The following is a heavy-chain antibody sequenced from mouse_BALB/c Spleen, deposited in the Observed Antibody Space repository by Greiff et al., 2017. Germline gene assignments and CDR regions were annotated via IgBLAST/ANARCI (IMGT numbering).Heavy chain of an antibody. CDR1: GFNIKDYY. V-gene: IGHV14-4*02. Sequence: EVQLQQSGAELVRSGASVKLSCTASGFNIKDYYMHWVKQRPEQGLEWIGWIDPENGDTEYAPKFQGKATMTADTSSNTAYLQLSSLTSEDTAVYYCNGGVALAWFAYWGQGTLVTVSA. CDR2: IDPENGDT. CDR3: NGGVALAWFAY. D-gene: IGHD6-1*01. J-gene: IGHJ3*01.